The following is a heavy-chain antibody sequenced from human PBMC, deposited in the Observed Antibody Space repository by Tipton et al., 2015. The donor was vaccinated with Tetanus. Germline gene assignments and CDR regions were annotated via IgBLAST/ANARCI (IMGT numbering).Heavy chain of an antibody. J-gene: IGHJ4*02. D-gene: IGHD1-26*01. Sequence: VQLVQSGGGLIQPGESLRLSCAASGFSFSSYWMTWVRQAPGKGLERVANIKEDGSEKNYVDAVKGRFTISRDNAKTSLYLQMSSLRAEDTAVYYCARASGDYSECGHWGQGVLVTVSS. V-gene: IGHV3-7*01. CDR1: GFSFSSYW. CDR2: IKEDGSEK. CDR3: ARASGDYSECGH.